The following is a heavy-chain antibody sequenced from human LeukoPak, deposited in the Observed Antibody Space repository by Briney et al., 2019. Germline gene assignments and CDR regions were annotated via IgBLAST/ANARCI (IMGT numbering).Heavy chain of an antibody. CDR3: ARGGSWDHAFDI. Sequence: SETLSLTCAVYGGSFSGYYWSWIRQHPGKGLEWIGYIYNSGSTYYNPSLKSRVTISVDTSKNQFSLKLYSVTAADTAVYFCARGGSWDHAFDIWGQGTMVTVSS. CDR2: IYNSGST. V-gene: IGHV4-34*01. D-gene: IGHD6-13*01. CDR1: GGSFSGYY. J-gene: IGHJ3*02.